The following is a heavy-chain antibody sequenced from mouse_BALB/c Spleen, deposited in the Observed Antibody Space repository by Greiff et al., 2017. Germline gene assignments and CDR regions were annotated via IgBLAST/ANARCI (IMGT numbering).Heavy chain of an antibody. CDR2: ISYSGST. Sequence: EVQLKQSGPSLVKPSQTLSLTCSVTGDSITSGYWNWIRKFPGNKLEYMGYISYSGSTYYNPSLKSRISITRDTSKNQYYLQLNSVTTEDTATYYCARSLYGNYDDLHFDYWGQGTTLTVSS. J-gene: IGHJ2*01. CDR1: GDSITSGY. D-gene: IGHD2-1*01. V-gene: IGHV3-8*02. CDR3: ARSLYGNYDDLHFDY.